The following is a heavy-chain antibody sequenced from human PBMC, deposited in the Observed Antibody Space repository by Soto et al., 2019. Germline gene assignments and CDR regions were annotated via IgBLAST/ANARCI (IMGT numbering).Heavy chain of an antibody. D-gene: IGHD3-16*01. Sequence: ASVKVSCKTSGYTFTTYYIHWVRQAPGQGLEWMGILNPSGGSTTFAQKFQGRVTMTRDTSTSTVYMELSRLRSEDTAVYYCASRGSSVYFHYWG. V-gene: IGHV1-46*03. CDR2: LNPSGGST. CDR3: ASRGSSVYFHY. J-gene: IGHJ4*01. CDR1: GYTFTTYY.